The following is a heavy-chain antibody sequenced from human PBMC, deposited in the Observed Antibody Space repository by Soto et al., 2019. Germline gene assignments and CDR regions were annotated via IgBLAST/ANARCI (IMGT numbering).Heavy chain of an antibody. J-gene: IGHJ6*02. CDR2: IWYDGSNK. CDR3: ARAQPLYYYYGMDV. CDR1: GFTFSSYG. V-gene: IGHV3-33*01. Sequence: QVQLVESGGGVVQPGRSLRLSCAASGFTFSSYGMHWVRQAPGKGLEWVAVIWYDGSNKYYADSVKGRFTISRDNSKNTLYLQMNSLRAEDTAVYYCARAQPLYYYYGMDVWGQGTTVTVSS.